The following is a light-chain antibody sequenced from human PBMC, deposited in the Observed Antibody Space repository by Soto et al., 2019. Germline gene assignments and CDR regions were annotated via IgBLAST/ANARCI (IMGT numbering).Light chain of an antibody. V-gene: IGLV2-14*01. CDR3: SSYTYSSTVI. CDR1: SSDVGGYNY. J-gene: IGLJ2*01. Sequence: QSALTQPASVSGSPGQSITISCTGTSSDVGGYNYVSWYQQHPGKAPKLMIYDVSNRPSGVSNRFSGSKSGNTASLTISGLQAEDEADYYCSSYTYSSTVIFGGGTQLTVL. CDR2: DVS.